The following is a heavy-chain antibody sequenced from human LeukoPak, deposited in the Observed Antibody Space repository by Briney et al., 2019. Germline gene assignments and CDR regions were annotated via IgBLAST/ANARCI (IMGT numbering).Heavy chain of an antibody. CDR2: IYYSRST. CDR3: ARGRPRRTGFDY. CDR1: GGSISSSSYY. V-gene: IGHV4-39*01. J-gene: IGHJ4*02. Sequence: SETLSLTCTVSGGSISSSSYYWVWIRQPPGKGLEWVGSIYYSRSTYDNPSLKSRVTISVDTSKNQFSLKLSSVTAADTAVYYCARGRPRRTGFDYWGQGILVTVSS. D-gene: IGHD1-14*01.